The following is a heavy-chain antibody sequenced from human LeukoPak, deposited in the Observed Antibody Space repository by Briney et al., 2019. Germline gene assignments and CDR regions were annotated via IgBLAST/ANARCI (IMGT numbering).Heavy chain of an antibody. D-gene: IGHD2-8*01. CDR2: INHSVDT. CDR3: ARGWGTHGFDF. CDR1: GGSFSSYY. V-gene: IGHV4-34*01. Sequence: SETLSLTCAVYGGSFSSYYWTWVRQPPGKGLEWIGDINHSVDTNYNPSLKSRVSISMDTSKNQFSLKLNSVTAADTAVYYCARGWGTHGFDFWGLGTPVTVS. J-gene: IGHJ4*02.